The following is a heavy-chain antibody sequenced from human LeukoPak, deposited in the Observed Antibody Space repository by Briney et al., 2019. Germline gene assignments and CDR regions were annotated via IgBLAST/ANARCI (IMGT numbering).Heavy chain of an antibody. CDR3: ARAGWIITSGIDY. V-gene: IGHV4-38-2*01. D-gene: IGHD1-20*01. J-gene: IGHJ4*02. CDR1: GYSISRGYY. CDR2: IYHIGSN. Sequence: SETLSLTCGVSGYSISRGYYWAWIRQPPGKGLEWIGTIYHIGSNYYNPSLESRVTISVDTSKHEFSLNLNSVTAADTAVYYCARAGWIITSGIDYWGQGALVTVSS.